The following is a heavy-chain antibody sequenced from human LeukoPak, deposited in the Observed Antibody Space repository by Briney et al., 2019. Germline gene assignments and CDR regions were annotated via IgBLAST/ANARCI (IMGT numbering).Heavy chain of an antibody. D-gene: IGHD2-2*01. CDR2: IIPIFGTA. CDR3: ARDHSIVVVPAPADAFDI. Sequence: SVKVFCKASGGTFSSYAISWVRQAPGQGLEWMGGIIPIFGTANYAQKFQGRVTITADESTSTAYMELSSLRSEDTAVYYCARDHSIVVVPAPADAFDIWGQGTMVTVSS. V-gene: IGHV1-69*13. J-gene: IGHJ3*02. CDR1: GGTFSSYA.